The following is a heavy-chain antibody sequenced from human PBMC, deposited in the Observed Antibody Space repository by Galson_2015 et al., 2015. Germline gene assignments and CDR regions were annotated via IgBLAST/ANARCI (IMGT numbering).Heavy chain of an antibody. CDR1: GDSISNFY. V-gene: IGHV4-59*01. J-gene: IGHJ2*01. CDR2: MYYTGST. Sequence: ETLSLTCTVSGDSISNFYWSWIRQPPGTGLEWIGYMYYTGSTNYNPSLKSRVTISADTSKNQFSLKLRSVTTADTAVYYCARERGPKYYFELWGRGTLVTVSS. CDR3: ARERGPKYYFEL.